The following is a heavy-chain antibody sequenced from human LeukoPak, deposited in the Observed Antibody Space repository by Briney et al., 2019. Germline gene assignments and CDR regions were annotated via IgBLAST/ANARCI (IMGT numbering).Heavy chain of an antibody. CDR2: INPNSGGT. V-gene: IGHV1-2*04. D-gene: IGHD3-22*01. CDR1: GYTFTGYY. J-gene: IGHJ3*02. Sequence: AASVKVSCKASGYTFTGYYMHWVRQAPGQGLEWMGWINPNSGGTNYAQKFQGWVTMTRDTSISTAYMELSRLRSDDTAVYYCAREGGDSSGPGAFDIWGQGTMVTVSS. CDR3: AREGGDSSGPGAFDI.